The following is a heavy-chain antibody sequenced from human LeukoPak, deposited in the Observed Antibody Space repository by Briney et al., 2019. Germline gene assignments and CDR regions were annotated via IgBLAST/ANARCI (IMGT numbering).Heavy chain of an antibody. CDR2: ISRSGDNT. Sequence: GGSLRLSCAASGFTFSSYTISWVRQAPGKGLEWVSAISRSGDNTYYADSVEGRFTISRDNSKNTLYLQMNSLRAEDTAVYYCARVDVEGYYFDYWGQGTLVTVSS. V-gene: IGHV3-23*01. CDR3: ARVDVEGYYFDY. D-gene: IGHD3/OR15-3a*01. J-gene: IGHJ4*02. CDR1: GFTFSSYT.